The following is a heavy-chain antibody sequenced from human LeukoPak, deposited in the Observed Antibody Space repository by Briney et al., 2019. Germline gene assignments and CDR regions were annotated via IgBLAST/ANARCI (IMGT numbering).Heavy chain of an antibody. CDR1: GGSISSYY. V-gene: IGHV4-59*08. CDR2: IYYSGST. CDR3: ARHVRGYYWDY. Sequence: ETLSLTCTGSGGSISSYYWSWIRRPPGKGLEWIGYIYYSGSTNYNPSLKSRVTISVDTSKNQFSLKLSSVTAADTAVYYCARHVRGYYWDYWGQGTLVTVSS. J-gene: IGHJ4*02. D-gene: IGHD3-22*01.